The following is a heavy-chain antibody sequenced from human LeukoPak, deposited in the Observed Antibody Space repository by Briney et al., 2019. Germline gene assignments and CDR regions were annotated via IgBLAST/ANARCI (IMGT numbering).Heavy chain of an antibody. CDR3: ARDRDGSGIYLFDY. CDR1: GFTFSSYA. D-gene: IGHD3-10*01. J-gene: IGHJ4*02. CDR2: VSYHGDNK. V-gene: IGHV3-30-3*01. Sequence: PGGSLRLSCAASGFTFSSYAVHWVRQSPGKGLEWVAVVSYHGDNKYYADSVKGRFTISRDNPKNTLYLQMDSLRAEDTAVYYCARDRDGSGIYLFDYWGQGTLVTVSS.